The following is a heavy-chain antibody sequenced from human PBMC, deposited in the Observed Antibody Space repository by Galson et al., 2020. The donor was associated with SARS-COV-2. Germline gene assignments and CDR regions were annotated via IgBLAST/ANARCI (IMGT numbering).Heavy chain of an antibody. Sequence: ASQTLSLTCTVSGGPISSYYWSWIRQPQRKGREWIGYIYYSGSTNYNPSLKSRVTIAVDTSKNQFSLKLSSVTAADTAVYYCARGFDYWGQGTLVTVSS. CDR3: ARGFDY. CDR2: IYYSGST. V-gene: IGHV4-59*01. J-gene: IGHJ4*02. CDR1: GGPISSYY.